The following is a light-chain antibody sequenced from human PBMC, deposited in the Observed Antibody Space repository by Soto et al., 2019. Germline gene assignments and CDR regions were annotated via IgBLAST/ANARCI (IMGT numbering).Light chain of an antibody. J-gene: IGKJ1*01. CDR2: KAS. Sequence: DIQMTQSPSTLSGSVGDRVTITCRASQTISSWLAWYQQKPGKAPKLLIYKASTLKSGVPSRFSGSGSGTEFTLTISSLQSEDFAMYYCQQYTHWPVWSFGQGTKVDIK. CDR1: QTISSW. V-gene: IGKV1-5*03. CDR3: QQYTHWPVWS.